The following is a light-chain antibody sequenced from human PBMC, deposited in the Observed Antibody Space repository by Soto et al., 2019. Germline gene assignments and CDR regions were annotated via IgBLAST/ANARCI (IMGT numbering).Light chain of an antibody. CDR3: QKYKSAPPLFT. CDR1: QDISNS. CDR2: AAS. J-gene: IGKJ3*01. Sequence: DIPMTQSPSSLSASVGDRVTITCRASQDISNSLAWYQQKPGKVPKLVIYAASTLQSGVPSRFSGSGSGTDFTLTISSLQPEDVASYCCQKYKSAPPLFTFGPGTKVDIK. V-gene: IGKV1-27*01.